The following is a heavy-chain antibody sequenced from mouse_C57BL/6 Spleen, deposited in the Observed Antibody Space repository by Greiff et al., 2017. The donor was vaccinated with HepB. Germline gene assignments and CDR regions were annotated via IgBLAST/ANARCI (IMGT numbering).Heavy chain of an antibody. D-gene: IGHD2-4*01. CDR3: ARSDYDGGYFDV. V-gene: IGHV1-82*01. CDR2: IYPGDGDT. CDR1: GYAFSSSW. Sequence: VKLQQSGPELVKPGASVKISCKASGYAFSSSWMNWVKQRPGKGLEWIGRIYPGDGDTNYNGKFKGKATLTADKSSSTAYMQLSSLTSEDSAVYFCARSDYDGGYFDVWGTGTTVTVSS. J-gene: IGHJ1*03.